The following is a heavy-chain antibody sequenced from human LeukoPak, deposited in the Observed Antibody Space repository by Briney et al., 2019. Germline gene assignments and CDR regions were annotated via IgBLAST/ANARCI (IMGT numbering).Heavy chain of an antibody. Sequence: ASVKVSCKASRYTFTGYYMHWVRQAPGQGLEWMGWINPNSGGTSYAQKFQGRVTMTRDTSISTAYMELSRLRSDDTAVYYCARSWSSSWAYYFDYWGQGTLVTVSS. V-gene: IGHV1-2*02. D-gene: IGHD6-13*01. CDR2: INPNSGGT. CDR1: RYTFTGYY. J-gene: IGHJ4*02. CDR3: ARSWSSSWAYYFDY.